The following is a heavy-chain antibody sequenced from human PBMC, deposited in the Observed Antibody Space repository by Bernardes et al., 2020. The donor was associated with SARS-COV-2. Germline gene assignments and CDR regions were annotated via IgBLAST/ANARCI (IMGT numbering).Heavy chain of an antibody. CDR3: ARLDCSGTTCYFDY. V-gene: IGHV3-72*01. CDR2: IRNKADSYTT. Sequence: GSLRLSCAASGFTFSDHYMDWVRQAPGKGLEWVGRIRNKADSYTTEYAASVKGRFTISRDDSKNSLYVQMNSLKTDDTAVYYCARLDCSGTTCYFDYWGQGTLVTVSS. J-gene: IGHJ4*02. D-gene: IGHD2-2*01. CDR1: GFTFSDHY.